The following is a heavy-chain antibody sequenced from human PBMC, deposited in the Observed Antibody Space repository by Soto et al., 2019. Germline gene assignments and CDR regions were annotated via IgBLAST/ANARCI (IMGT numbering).Heavy chain of an antibody. CDR3: ARETSITMIASGMDV. CDR2: IYSGGST. V-gene: IGHV3-53*04. CDR1: GFTVSSNY. Sequence: GXSLRLSCAASGFTVSSNYLSWFRQAPGKGLEWVSVIYSGGSTYYADSVKGRFTISRHNSKNTLYLQMNSLRAEDTAVYYCARETSITMIASGMDVWGQGTTVTVSS. J-gene: IGHJ6*02. D-gene: IGHD3-22*01.